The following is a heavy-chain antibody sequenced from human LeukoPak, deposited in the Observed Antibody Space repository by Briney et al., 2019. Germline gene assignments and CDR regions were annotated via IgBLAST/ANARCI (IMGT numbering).Heavy chain of an antibody. CDR3: AEAVGATTFFDY. J-gene: IGHJ4*02. CDR2: INPNSGGT. V-gene: IGHV1-2*02. Sequence: ASVKVSCKASGGTFSSYAISWVRQAPGQGLEWMGWINPNSGGTNYAQKFQGRVTMTRDTSISTAYMELSRLRSDDTAVYYCAEAVGATTFFDYWGQGTLVTVSS. CDR1: GGTFSSYA. D-gene: IGHD1-26*01.